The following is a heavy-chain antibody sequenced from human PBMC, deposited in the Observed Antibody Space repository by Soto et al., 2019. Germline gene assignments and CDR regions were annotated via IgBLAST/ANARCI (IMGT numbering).Heavy chain of an antibody. J-gene: IGHJ6*02. CDR1: GYTFTGYY. D-gene: IGHD3-3*01. CDR2: INPNSGGT. V-gene: IGHV1-2*02. Sequence: ASVKVSCKASGYTFTGYYMHWVRQAPGQGLEWMGWINPNSGGTNYAQKFQGRVTMTTDTSTSTAYMELRSLRSDDTAVYYCARDGTYYDFWSGYLTSARNYYYYGMDVWGQGTTVTVSS. CDR3: ARDGTYYDFWSGYLTSARNYYYYGMDV.